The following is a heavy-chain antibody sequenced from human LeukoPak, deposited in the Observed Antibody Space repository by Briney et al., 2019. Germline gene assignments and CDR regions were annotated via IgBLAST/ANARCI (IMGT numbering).Heavy chain of an antibody. D-gene: IGHD1-7*01. CDR2: ISFSSSTI. Sequence: AGGSLRLSCAASGFTFSTYSMNWVRQAPGKGLEWVSYISFSSSTIYYADSVKGRFTISRDNVKNSLYLQMNSLRAEDTAVYYCARGGEELWGYYYYMDVWGKGTTVTISS. CDR3: ARGGEELWGYYYYMDV. J-gene: IGHJ6*03. V-gene: IGHV3-48*01. CDR1: GFTFSTYS.